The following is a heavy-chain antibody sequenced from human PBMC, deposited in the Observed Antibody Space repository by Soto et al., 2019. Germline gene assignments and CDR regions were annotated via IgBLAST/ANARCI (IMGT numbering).Heavy chain of an antibody. D-gene: IGHD3-16*01. J-gene: IGHJ3*01. CDR3: VKSGRNWGAFDL. Sequence: QLLESGGDLVQPGKSLRLSCAASGFMLDNYAMSWIRQAPGKGPEWVSTVGGSDGDSNGVAWYEDSMRGRFIISSATCANILSLQMDNLRVEDTARYYCVKSGRNWGAFDLWGQRPKVVVSS. V-gene: IGHV3-23*01. CDR2: VGGSDGDSNGVA. CDR1: GFMLDNYA.